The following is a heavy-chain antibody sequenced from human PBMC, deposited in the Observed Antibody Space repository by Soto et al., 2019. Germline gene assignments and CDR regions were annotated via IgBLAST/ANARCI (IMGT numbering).Heavy chain of an antibody. CDR2: INHSGST. V-gene: IGHV4-34*01. Sequence: SETLSLTCAVYGGSFSGYYWSWIRQPPGKGLEWIGEINHSGSTNYNPSLKSRVTISVDTSKNQFSLKLSSVTAADTAVYYCARGQYYYGSGYYHYYYMDVWGKGTTVTVSS. CDR1: GGSFSGYY. J-gene: IGHJ6*03. D-gene: IGHD3-10*01. CDR3: ARGQYYYGSGYYHYYYMDV.